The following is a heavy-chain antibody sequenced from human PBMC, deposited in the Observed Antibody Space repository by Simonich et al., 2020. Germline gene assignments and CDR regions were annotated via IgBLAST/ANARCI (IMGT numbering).Heavy chain of an antibody. J-gene: IGHJ3*01. Sequence: QVQLVQYGAEGKKPGASVKVSCKASGYTFTGYDMHWWRQAPGQGVEWRGWINPNRGGTNYAQKVQGRFTMTRDTSISTAYMELGRLRSEDTAVYYCARRGGAGWGQGTMVTVSS. CDR2: INPNRGGT. V-gene: IGHV1-2*02. CDR1: GYTFTGYD. D-gene: IGHD6-19*01. CDR3: ARRGGAG.